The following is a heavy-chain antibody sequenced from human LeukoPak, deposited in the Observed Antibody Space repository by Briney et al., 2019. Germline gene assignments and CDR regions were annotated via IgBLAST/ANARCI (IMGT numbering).Heavy chain of an antibody. CDR2: ISAYNGNT. CDR3: ARDGDSGSYPQYYFDY. V-gene: IGHV1-18*01. D-gene: IGHD1-26*01. J-gene: IGHJ4*02. CDR1: GYTFTSYG. Sequence: ASVKVSCKASGYTFTSYGISWVRQAPGQGLEWMGWISAYNGNTNYAQKLQGRVTMTTDTSTSTAYMELRSLRSDDTAVYYCARDGDSGSYPQYYFDYWGQGTLVTVSS.